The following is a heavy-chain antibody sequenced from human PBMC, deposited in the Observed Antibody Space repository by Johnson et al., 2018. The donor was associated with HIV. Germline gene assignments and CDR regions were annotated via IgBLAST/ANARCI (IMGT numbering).Heavy chain of an antibody. Sequence: VKLVESGGDLVQPGGSLRLSCAASGFTFSSYAMSWVRQAPGKGLEWVSAISASGDSTYYADSVKGRFTISRANSKNTLYLQMNSLRADDTAAYYCAKGEGYCGGDCLDAFDIWGQGTVVTVSS. V-gene: IGHV3-23*04. CDR2: ISASGDST. J-gene: IGHJ3*02. D-gene: IGHD2-21*01. CDR3: AKGEGYCGGDCLDAFDI. CDR1: GFTFSSYA.